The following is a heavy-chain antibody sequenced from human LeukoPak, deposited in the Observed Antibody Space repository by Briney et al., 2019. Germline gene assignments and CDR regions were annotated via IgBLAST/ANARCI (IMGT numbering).Heavy chain of an antibody. Sequence: SETLSPTCTVSGGSISSGDYYWSWIRQPPGKGLEWIGSIYYSGSTYYNPSLKSRVTISVDTSKNQFSLKLSSVTAADTAVYYCARLASGWHGVDYWGQGTLVTVSS. J-gene: IGHJ4*02. CDR2: IYYSGST. D-gene: IGHD6-19*01. V-gene: IGHV4-39*01. CDR3: ARLASGWHGVDY. CDR1: GGSISSGDYY.